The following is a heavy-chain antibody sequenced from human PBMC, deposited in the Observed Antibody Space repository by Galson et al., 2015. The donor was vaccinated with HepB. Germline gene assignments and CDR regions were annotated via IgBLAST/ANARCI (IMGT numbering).Heavy chain of an antibody. Sequence: SETLSLTCTVSGGSISSYYWSWIRQPPGKGLEWIGNIYYSGGTNYNPSLKSRVTISVDTSKNQFSLKLSSVTTADTAVYYCARGDPGGFRGGYFDYWGQGTLVTVSS. D-gene: IGHD2-21*01. V-gene: IGHV4-59*01. CDR3: ARGDPGGFRGGYFDY. CDR1: GGSISSYY. J-gene: IGHJ4*02. CDR2: IYYSGGT.